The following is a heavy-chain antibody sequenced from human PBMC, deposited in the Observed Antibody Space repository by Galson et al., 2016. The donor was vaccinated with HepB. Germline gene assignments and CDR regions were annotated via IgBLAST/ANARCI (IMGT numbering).Heavy chain of an antibody. CDR3: AKVPILYSDHPWYFDY. CDR1: GFTVSSNY. J-gene: IGHJ4*02. CDR2: IYSGGST. Sequence: SLRLSCAASGFTVSSNYMSWVRQAPGKGLEWVSVIYSGGSTYYADSVKGRFTISRDTSKNTLYLQMNSLRAEDTAVYYCAKVPILYSDHPWYFDYWGQGTLVTVSS. V-gene: IGHV3-53*01. D-gene: IGHD4-17*01.